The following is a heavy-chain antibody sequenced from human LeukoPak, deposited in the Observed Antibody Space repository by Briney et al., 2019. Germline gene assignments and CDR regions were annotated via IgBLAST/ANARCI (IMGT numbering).Heavy chain of an antibody. CDR2: IFHSGNT. J-gene: IGHJ3*02. Sequence: SETLSLTCAVSGYSISSGYYWGWIRQPPGRGLEWIGNIFHSGNTYYNPSLKSRVTISVDTSNNQFSLKLSSVTAADTAVYYCARLSTGPVGAFDIWGQGTLVTVSS. CDR3: ARLSTGPVGAFDI. CDR1: GYSISSGYY. D-gene: IGHD7-27*01. V-gene: IGHV4-38-2*01.